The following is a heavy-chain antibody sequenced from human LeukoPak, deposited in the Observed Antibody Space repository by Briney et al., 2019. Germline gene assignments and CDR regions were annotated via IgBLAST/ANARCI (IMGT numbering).Heavy chain of an antibody. CDR3: TRSKAYYYDSSGYSGY. Sequence: GGXLRLSCTASGFTFGDYAMSWVRQAPGKGLEWVGFIRSKAYGGTTEYAASVKGRFTISRDDSRSIAYLQMNSLKTEDTAVYYCTRSKAYYYDSSGYSGYWGQGTLVTVSS. CDR2: IRSKAYGGTT. D-gene: IGHD3-22*01. CDR1: GFTFGDYA. V-gene: IGHV3-49*04. J-gene: IGHJ4*02.